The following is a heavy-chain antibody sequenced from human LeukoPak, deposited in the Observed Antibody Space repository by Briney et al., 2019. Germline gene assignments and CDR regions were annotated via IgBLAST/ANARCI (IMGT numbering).Heavy chain of an antibody. D-gene: IGHD5-12*01. Sequence: SGGSLRLSCAASGFTFSSYAMSWVRQAPGKGLEWVSAISGSATSTSYADSVKARFTISRDNSKTTLYLQMNSLRAEDTAIYYCAKNVDSDYWGQGTLVTVSS. CDR2: ISGSATST. J-gene: IGHJ4*02. V-gene: IGHV3-23*01. CDR1: GFTFSSYA. CDR3: AKNVDSDY.